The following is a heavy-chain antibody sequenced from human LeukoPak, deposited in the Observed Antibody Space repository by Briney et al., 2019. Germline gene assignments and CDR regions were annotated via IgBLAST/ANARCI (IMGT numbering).Heavy chain of an antibody. V-gene: IGHV3-7*05. CDR3: ARRGTSSSWAHFDY. CDR2: IKEDGSEK. Sequence: GGSLRLSCAASGFPFSSYWMSWVRQTLGKGLEWVANIKEDGSEKYYVDSVQGRFTISRDNVKNSLYLQMNSLGAEDTAVYYCARRGTSSSWAHFDYWGQGTLVTVSS. D-gene: IGHD6-13*01. CDR1: GFPFSSYW. J-gene: IGHJ4*02.